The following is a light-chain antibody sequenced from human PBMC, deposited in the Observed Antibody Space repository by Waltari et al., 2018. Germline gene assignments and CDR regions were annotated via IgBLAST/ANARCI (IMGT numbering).Light chain of an antibody. CDR3: QQYNRWPPGT. V-gene: IGKV3-15*01. CDR2: HSS. Sequence: TVMTQSPATLSVSPGARATLSCRTSQTIGLSLAWYQQKHGQAPRLLIYHSSTRATGIPARFSGSGSESEFTLTISSLQSEDVAVYYCQQYNRWPPGTFGQGTRVEI. J-gene: IGKJ1*01. CDR1: QTIGLS.